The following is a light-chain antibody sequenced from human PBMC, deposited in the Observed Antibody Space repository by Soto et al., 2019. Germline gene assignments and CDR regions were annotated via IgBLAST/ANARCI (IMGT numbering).Light chain of an antibody. Sequence: EIVMPHSPATLSVSPGERATLSCRASQSVSSNLAWYQQKPGQAPRLLIYATSSRATGIPARFSGSGSGTEFTLTISSLQSEDFAVYYCQQYNNGWTFGQGTKVDIK. CDR3: QQYNNGWT. V-gene: IGKV3-15*01. CDR2: ATS. J-gene: IGKJ1*01. CDR1: QSVSSN.